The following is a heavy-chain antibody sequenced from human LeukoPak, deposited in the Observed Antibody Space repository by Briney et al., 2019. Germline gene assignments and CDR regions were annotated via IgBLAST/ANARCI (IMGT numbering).Heavy chain of an antibody. V-gene: IGHV3-23*01. CDR1: GFTFSSYA. D-gene: IGHD5-18*01. J-gene: IGHJ4*02. Sequence: GGSLRLSCAASGFTFSSYAMSWVRQPPGKGLEGVTAISGSGGATYSADSVKGRFTISRDNSKNTLYLQMNSLRAQDTAVYYCAKGDGYRYGFCMDYWGQGTLVTVSS. CDR3: AKGDGYRYGFCMDY. CDR2: ISGSGGAT.